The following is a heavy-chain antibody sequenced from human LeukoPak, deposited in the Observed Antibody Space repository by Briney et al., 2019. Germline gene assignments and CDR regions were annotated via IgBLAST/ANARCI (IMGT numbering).Heavy chain of an antibody. CDR3: ARNVYGSGTWDY. V-gene: IGHV3-23*01. Sequence: GGSLRLSCAASGFTFTTYAMNWVRQAPGKGLEWVSAISPSGRTTDYVDSVKGRFTISRDNAKNSLYLQMNSLRAEDTALYYCARNVYGSGTWDYWGQGTLVTVSS. D-gene: IGHD3-10*01. CDR2: ISPSGRTT. CDR1: GFTFTTYA. J-gene: IGHJ4*02.